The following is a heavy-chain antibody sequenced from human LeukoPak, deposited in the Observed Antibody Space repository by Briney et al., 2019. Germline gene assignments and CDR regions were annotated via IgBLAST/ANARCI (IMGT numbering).Heavy chain of an antibody. Sequence: PGGSLRLSCVVSGFSANDYYMSWIRQAPGKGLEWISDIGGSESIVSYGGSVRGRFTVSRDFAMNSLFLQLNSLSADDTAVYYCAREMVAGTFDSWGQGTLVTVSS. CDR2: IGGSESIV. J-gene: IGHJ4*02. V-gene: IGHV3-11*01. D-gene: IGHD1-7*01. CDR1: GFSANDYY. CDR3: AREMVAGTFDS.